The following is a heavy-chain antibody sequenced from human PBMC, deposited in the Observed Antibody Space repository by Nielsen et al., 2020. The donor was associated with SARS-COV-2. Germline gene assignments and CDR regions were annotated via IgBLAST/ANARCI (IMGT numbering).Heavy chain of an antibody. CDR2: IYHRGST. CDR3: ARGGMYYNYVWGSYRSDGFDI. J-gene: IGHJ3*02. CDR1: GFTVSSNY. Sequence: ESLKISCAASGFTVSSNYMSWVRQAPGKGLEWIGEIYHRGSTNYSPSLKTRVTISVDTSKNEFSLKLTSVTAADTAVYYCARGGMYYNYVWGSYRSDGFDIWGQGTMVTVSS. V-gene: IGHV4-34*01. D-gene: IGHD3-16*02.